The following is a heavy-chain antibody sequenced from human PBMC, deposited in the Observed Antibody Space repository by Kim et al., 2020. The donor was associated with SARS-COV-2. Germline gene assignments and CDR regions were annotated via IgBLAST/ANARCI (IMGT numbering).Heavy chain of an antibody. D-gene: IGHD3-22*01. Sequence: YYADSVKGRFTISRDNSKNTLYLQMNSLRAEDTAVYYCAREGSIADPFDYWGQGTLVTVSS. CDR3: AREGSIADPFDY. V-gene: IGHV3-33*01. J-gene: IGHJ4*02.